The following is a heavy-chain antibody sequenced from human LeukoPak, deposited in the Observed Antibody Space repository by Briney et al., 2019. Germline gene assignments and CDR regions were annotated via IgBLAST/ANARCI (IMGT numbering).Heavy chain of an antibody. CDR3: AELGITMIGGV. J-gene: IGHJ6*04. CDR2: IGSNFETI. Sequence: GGSLRLSCVASGFAFSSYAMNWVRQAPGKGLEWVSYIGSNFETIYADSVKGRFTISRDNAKNSLYLQMNSLRAEDTAVYYCAELGITMIGGVWGKGTTVTISS. V-gene: IGHV3-48*03. CDR1: GFAFSSYA. D-gene: IGHD3-10*02.